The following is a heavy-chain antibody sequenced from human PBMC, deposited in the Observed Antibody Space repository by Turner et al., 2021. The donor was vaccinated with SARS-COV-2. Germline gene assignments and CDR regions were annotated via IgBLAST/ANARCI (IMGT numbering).Heavy chain of an antibody. CDR1: GGTFSSYA. V-gene: IGHV1-69*04. CDR2: IIPILGIA. CDR3: ESLYQGLAAAAISWFDP. J-gene: IGHJ5*02. D-gene: IGHD6-13*01. Sequence: QAQLAQSGAEDKKPGASVKVPCKASGGTFSSYAMSWVRHAPGQGLEWMGRIIPILGIANYAQQFQGSVTITADNSTSTAYMELRHLRSEDTAVYYCESLYQGLAAAAISWFDPWGQGTLVTVSS.